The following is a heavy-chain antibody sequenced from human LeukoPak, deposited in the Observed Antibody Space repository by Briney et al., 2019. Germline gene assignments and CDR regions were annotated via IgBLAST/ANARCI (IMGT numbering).Heavy chain of an antibody. Sequence: GASVKVSCKASGYTFTSSDINWVRQAPGQGLEWMGWMNPNSGNTGYAQKFQGRVTMTRNTSISTAYMELSSLRSEDTAVYYCATYSGSYVGLDYWGQGTLVTVSS. CDR1: GYTFTSSD. D-gene: IGHD1-26*01. CDR3: ATYSGSYVGLDY. CDR2: MNPNSGNT. V-gene: IGHV1-8*01. J-gene: IGHJ4*02.